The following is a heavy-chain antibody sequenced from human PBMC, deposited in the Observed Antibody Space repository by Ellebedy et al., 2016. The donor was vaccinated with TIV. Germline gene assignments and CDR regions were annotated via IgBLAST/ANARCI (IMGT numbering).Heavy chain of an antibody. CDR1: GYTFTGYY. J-gene: IGHJ4*02. CDR2: INPNSCGT. D-gene: IGHD3-10*01. Sequence: ASVKVSXXASGYTFTGYYMHWVRQAPGQGLEWMGWINPNSCGTNYAQKFQGWVTMTRDTSISTAYMELSRLRSDDTAVYYCASISGSGSYLDYWGQGTLVTVSS. V-gene: IGHV1-2*04. CDR3: ASISGSGSYLDY.